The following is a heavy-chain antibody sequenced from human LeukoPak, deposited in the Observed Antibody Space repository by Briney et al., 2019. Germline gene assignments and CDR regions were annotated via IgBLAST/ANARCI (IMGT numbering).Heavy chain of an antibody. J-gene: IGHJ4*02. CDR3: ARSWYSGFFDY. Sequence: ASVKVSCKASGYTFTSYYMHWVRQAPGQGLEWMGIINPSGGSTSYAQKFQGSVTMTRDMSTSTVYMELSSLGSEDTAVYYCARSWYSGFFDYWGQGTLVTVSS. V-gene: IGHV1-46*01. D-gene: IGHD2-15*01. CDR2: INPSGGST. CDR1: GYTFTSYY.